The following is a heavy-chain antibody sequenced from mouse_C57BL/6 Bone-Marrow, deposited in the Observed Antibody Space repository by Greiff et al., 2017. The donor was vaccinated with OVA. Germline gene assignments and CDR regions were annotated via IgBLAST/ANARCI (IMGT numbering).Heavy chain of an antibody. CDR3: AIGDYSNYFDWYFDV. CDR2: IHPSDSDT. J-gene: IGHJ1*03. V-gene: IGHV1-74*01. CDR1: GYTFTSYW. Sequence: QVQLKQPGAELVKPGASVKVSCKASGYTFTSYWMHWVKQRPGQGLEWIGRIHPSDSDTNYNQKFKGKATLTVDKSSSTAYMQLSSLTSEDSAVYYCAIGDYSNYFDWYFDVWGTGTTVTVSS. D-gene: IGHD2-5*01.